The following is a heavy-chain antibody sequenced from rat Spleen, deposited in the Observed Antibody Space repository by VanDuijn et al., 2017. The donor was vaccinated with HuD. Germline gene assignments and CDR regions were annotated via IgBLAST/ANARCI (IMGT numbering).Heavy chain of an antibody. CDR2: ISTSGGST. V-gene: IGHV5-25*01. Sequence: EVQLVESGGGLVQPGRSLKRSCAASGFTFSSYDMAWVRQAPTKGLEWVASISTSGGSTYYRDSVKGRFTVSRDNAKSTLYLQMDSLRSEDTATYYCARGGGGYRPFDYWGQGTLVTVSS. CDR1: GFTFSSYD. J-gene: IGHJ3*01. D-gene: IGHD1-11*01. CDR3: ARGGGGYRPFDY.